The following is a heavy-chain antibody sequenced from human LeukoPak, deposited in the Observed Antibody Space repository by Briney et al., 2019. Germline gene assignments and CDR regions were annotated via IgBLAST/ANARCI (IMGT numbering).Heavy chain of an antibody. Sequence: SETLSLTCTVSGGSISSGGYYWSWIRQHPGKGLEWIGYIYYSGSTYYNPSLKSRVTISVDTSKNQFSLKLSSVTAADTAVYYCARHRGGSWDAFDIWGQGTMVTVSS. CDR2: IYYSGST. J-gene: IGHJ3*02. D-gene: IGHD2-15*01. V-gene: IGHV4-31*03. CDR3: ARHRGGSWDAFDI. CDR1: GGSISSGGYY.